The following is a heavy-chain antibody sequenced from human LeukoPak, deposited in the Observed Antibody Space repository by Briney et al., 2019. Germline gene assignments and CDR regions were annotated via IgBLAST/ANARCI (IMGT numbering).Heavy chain of an antibody. CDR2: IYYSGST. CDR3: ASGPMVRGPYWTGNAFDI. Sequence: SETLSLTCTVSGGSISSSSYYWGWIRQPPGKGLEWIGSIYYSGSTYYNPSLKSRVTISVDTSKNQFSLKLSSVTAADTAVYYCASGPMVRGPYWTGNAFDIWGQGTMVTVSS. J-gene: IGHJ3*02. CDR1: GGSISSSSYY. D-gene: IGHD3-10*01. V-gene: IGHV4-39*01.